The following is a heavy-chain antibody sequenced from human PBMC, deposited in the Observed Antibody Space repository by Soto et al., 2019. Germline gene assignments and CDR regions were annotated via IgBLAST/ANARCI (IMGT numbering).Heavy chain of an antibody. J-gene: IGHJ3*01. D-gene: IGHD3-22*01. CDR3: ARVSIIMIVVVPPGVFDF. CDR2: ISAYNGNT. CDR1: GYTFTSHG. Sequence: ASVKVSCKASGYTFTSHGISWVRQAPGQGLEWMGWISAYNGNTNYAQKLQGRVTMTTDTSTSTAYMELRSLRSDDTAVYYCARVSIIMIVVVPPGVFDFWGKGTMVTVSS. V-gene: IGHV1-18*01.